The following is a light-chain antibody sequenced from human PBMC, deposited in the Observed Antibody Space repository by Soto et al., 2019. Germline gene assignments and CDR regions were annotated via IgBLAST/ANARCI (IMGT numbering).Light chain of an antibody. J-gene: IGLJ1*01. V-gene: IGLV2-23*01. CDR1: NSDVGSRNL. CDR2: EGS. Sequence: QSVLTQPASVSGSPGQSITISYTGTNSDVGSRNLVSWYQQHPGIAPKLIIYEGSRRPSGISHRFSGSRSGNTASLTISGLRAEDEADYYCCSYANSGSFVFGTGTKVTVL. CDR3: CSYANSGSFV.